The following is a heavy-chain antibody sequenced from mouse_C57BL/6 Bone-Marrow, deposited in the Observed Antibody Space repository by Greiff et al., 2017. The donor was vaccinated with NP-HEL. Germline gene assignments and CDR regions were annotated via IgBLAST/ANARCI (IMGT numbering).Heavy chain of an antibody. CDR2: IDPSDSET. J-gene: IGHJ3*01. CDR1: GYTFTSYW. Sequence: QVQLQQPGAELVRPGSSVKLSCKASGYTFTSYWMHWVQQRPIQGLECIGNIDPSDSETHYNQHFKDKATLTVDKSSSTAYLQLSSLTSEDSAVYYCAREGFAYWGPGTLVTVSA. V-gene: IGHV1-52*01. CDR3: AREGFAY.